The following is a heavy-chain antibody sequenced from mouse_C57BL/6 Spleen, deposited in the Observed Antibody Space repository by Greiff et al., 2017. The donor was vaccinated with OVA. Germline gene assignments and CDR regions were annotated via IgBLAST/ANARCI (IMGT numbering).Heavy chain of an antibody. CDR2: IWSGGST. D-gene: IGHD1-1*01. J-gene: IGHJ2*01. Sequence: QVQLQQSGPGLVQPSQSLSITCTVSGFSLTSYGVHWVRQSPGKGLEWLGVIWSGGSTDYNAAFISSLSISKDNSKSQVFFKMNSLQADDTAIYYCARMGYGSSYVNYFDYWGQGTTLTVSS. V-gene: IGHV2-2*01. CDR3: ARMGYGSSYVNYFDY. CDR1: GFSLTSYG.